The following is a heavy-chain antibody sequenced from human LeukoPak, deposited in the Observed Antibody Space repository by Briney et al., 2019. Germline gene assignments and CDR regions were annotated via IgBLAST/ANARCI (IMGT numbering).Heavy chain of an antibody. D-gene: IGHD6-6*01. CDR1: GFTFSSYS. CDR2: INHSGST. J-gene: IGHJ4*02. CDR3: ARRRSSIAAHIDY. Sequence: GSLRLSCAASGFTFSSYSMNWVRQAPGKGLEWIGEINHSGSTNYNPSLKSRVTISVDTSKNQFSLKLSSVTAADTAVYYCARRRSSIAAHIDYWGQGTLVTVSS. V-gene: IGHV4-34*01.